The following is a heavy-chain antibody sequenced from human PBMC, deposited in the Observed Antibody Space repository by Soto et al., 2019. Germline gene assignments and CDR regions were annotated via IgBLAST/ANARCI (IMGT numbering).Heavy chain of an antibody. D-gene: IGHD3-16*01. CDR1: GFTFSTYW. Sequence: EVQLVESGGGLVQPGGSLRLSCAASGFTFSTYWMTWVRQPPGKGLEWVANMDQDGSERYYVDSVRGRFTVSRDNAKNSLDLQINSLRAEDAAVYYCVCGGNFFIYWGQGTLVTVSP. J-gene: IGHJ4*02. V-gene: IGHV3-7*01. CDR2: MDQDGSER. CDR3: VCGGNFFIY.